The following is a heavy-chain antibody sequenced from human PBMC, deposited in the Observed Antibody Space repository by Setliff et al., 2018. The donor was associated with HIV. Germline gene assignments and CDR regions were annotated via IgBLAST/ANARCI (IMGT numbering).Heavy chain of an antibody. V-gene: IGHV4-39*01. J-gene: IGHJ6*03. Sequence: LSLTCTVSGGSINSRSYYWAWIRQPPGKGLEWVASIYFSGTPYYNPSLKNRVTISVDTSKNQFSLKLSSVSAADTAVYYCARVSKTYWYSIPRDYYHHMDVWGKGTTVTVSS. CDR2: IYFSGTP. CDR1: GGSINSRSYY. CDR3: ARVSKTYWYSIPRDYYHHMDV. D-gene: IGHD2-8*02.